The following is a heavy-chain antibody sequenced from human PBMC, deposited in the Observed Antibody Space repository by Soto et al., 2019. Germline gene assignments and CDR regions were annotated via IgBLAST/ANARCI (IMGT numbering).Heavy chain of an antibody. J-gene: IGHJ6*02. CDR2: IIPIFDIT. D-gene: IGHD3-22*01. V-gene: IGHV1-69*01. CDR1: GGTFRSYS. CDR3: ARPDEGGYSSNHHYYYALGV. Sequence: QVQLVQCGAEVKKPGSSVKVSCKASGGTFRSYSISWLRQAPGQGLEWMGGIIPIFDITNYAQKFQGRVTITADESTSTAYMELSSLGSDDTAVYYCARPDEGGYSSNHHYYYALGVWGQGTTVTV.